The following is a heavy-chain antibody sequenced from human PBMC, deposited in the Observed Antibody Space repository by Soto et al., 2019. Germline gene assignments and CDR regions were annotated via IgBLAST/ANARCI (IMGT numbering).Heavy chain of an antibody. Sequence: EVQLVESGGGLVRPGGSLRLSCAASGLAFRSFLMSWVRQVPGGGLEWVANINQDGRDTYYSDSVRDRFTNSRDNAANSLFLHMNSLGAEDTAVYYCATYHDDEWESYRHRYWGQGTLVTVYS. J-gene: IGHJ4*02. CDR3: ATYHDDEWESYRHRY. V-gene: IGHV3-7*01. CDR1: GLAFRSFL. D-gene: IGHD3-16*02. CDR2: INQDGRDT.